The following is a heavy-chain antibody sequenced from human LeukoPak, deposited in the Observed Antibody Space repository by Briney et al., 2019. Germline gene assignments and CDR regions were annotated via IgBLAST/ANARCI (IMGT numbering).Heavy chain of an antibody. CDR1: GFTFSSYW. D-gene: IGHD3-22*01. CDR2: IKSDGST. CDR3: ARAPSEIGGYYPEYFRH. J-gene: IGHJ1*01. V-gene: IGHV3-74*01. Sequence: GGSLRLSCAASGFTFSSYWMHWVRQAPGKGLVWVSRIKSDGSTRYADSVKGRFTISRDNAKNTVSLQMNSLRAEDTGVYYCARAPSEIGGYYPEYFRHWGQGTLVTVSP.